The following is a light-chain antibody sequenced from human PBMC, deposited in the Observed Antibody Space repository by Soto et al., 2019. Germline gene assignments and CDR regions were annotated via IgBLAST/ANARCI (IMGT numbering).Light chain of an antibody. CDR1: SSNVGSNS. Sequence: QSVLTQPPSASGTPGQRVTISCSGTSSNVGSNSVSWYHHLPGTAPKLLIYNSDQRPSGVPDQFSGSKSDTSASLAISGLQSEDEADYYCAAWDDSLNSPLFGGGTKLTVL. V-gene: IGLV1-44*01. CDR2: NSD. J-gene: IGLJ2*01. CDR3: AAWDDSLNSPL.